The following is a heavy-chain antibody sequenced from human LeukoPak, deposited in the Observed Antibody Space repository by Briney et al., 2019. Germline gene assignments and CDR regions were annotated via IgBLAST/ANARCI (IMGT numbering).Heavy chain of an antibody. CDR1: GFTFSSYG. Sequence: GGSLRLSCAASGFTFSSYGMHWVRQAPGKGLEWVAFIRYDGSNKYYADSVKGRFTISRDNSKNTLYLQMNSLRAEDTAVYYCAKEGIVVVPAAPSPYFDYWGQGTLVTVSS. V-gene: IGHV3-30*02. J-gene: IGHJ4*02. D-gene: IGHD2-2*01. CDR2: IRYDGSNK. CDR3: AKEGIVVVPAAPSPYFDY.